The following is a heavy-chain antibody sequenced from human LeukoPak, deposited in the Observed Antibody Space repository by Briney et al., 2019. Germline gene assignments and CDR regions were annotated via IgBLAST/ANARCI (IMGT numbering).Heavy chain of an antibody. CDR3: ARSEVPAPFDI. CDR1: GFNFSSYS. D-gene: IGHD2-2*01. V-gene: IGHV3-21*01. Sequence: PGGSLRLSCAASGFNFSSYSMNWVRQAPGKGLEWVSSISSSSSYIYYADSVKGRFTISRDNAKNSLYLQMNSLRAEDTAVYYCARSEVPAPFDIWGQGTMVTVSS. CDR2: ISSSSSYI. J-gene: IGHJ3*02.